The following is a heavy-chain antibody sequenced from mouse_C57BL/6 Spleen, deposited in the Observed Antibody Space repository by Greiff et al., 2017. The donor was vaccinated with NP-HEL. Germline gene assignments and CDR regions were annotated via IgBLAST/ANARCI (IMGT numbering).Heavy chain of an antibody. CDR1: GFTFSDYY. Sequence: EVKLVESEGGLVQPGSSMKLSCTASGFTFSDYYMAWVRQVPDKGLKWVANINYDGSSTYYLDSLKSRFIISRDNAKNILYLQMSSLKSEDTATYYCARDSNWDGYFDVWGTGTTVTVSS. D-gene: IGHD4-1*01. V-gene: IGHV5-16*01. CDR2: INYDGSST. CDR3: ARDSNWDGYFDV. J-gene: IGHJ1*03.